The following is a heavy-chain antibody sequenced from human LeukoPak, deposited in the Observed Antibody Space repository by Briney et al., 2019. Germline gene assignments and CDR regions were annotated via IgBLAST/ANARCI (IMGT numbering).Heavy chain of an antibody. V-gene: IGHV4-34*01. CDR2: INHSGST. D-gene: IGHD2-2*01. Sequence: SETQSLTCAVYGGSFSGYYWSWIRQPPGKGLEWIGEINHSGSTNYNPSLKSRVTISVDTSKNQFSLKLSSVTAADTAVYYCARGRYCSSTSCYIRWFDPWGQGTLVTVSS. CDR1: GGSFSGYY. CDR3: ARGRYCSSTSCYIRWFDP. J-gene: IGHJ5*02.